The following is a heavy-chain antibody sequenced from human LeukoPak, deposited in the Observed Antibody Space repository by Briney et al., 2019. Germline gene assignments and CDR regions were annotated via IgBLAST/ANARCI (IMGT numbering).Heavy chain of an antibody. V-gene: IGHV4-34*09. Sequence: SETLSLTCAVYGGSFSGYYWSWIRQPPGKGLEWIGEINHSGSTNYNPSLKSRVTISVDTSKNQFSLKLSSVTAADTAVYYCARESYDFWSGYYYHYYGMDVWGQGTTVTVSS. CDR2: INHSGST. J-gene: IGHJ6*02. CDR1: GGSFSGYY. CDR3: ARESYDFWSGYYYHYYGMDV. D-gene: IGHD3-3*01.